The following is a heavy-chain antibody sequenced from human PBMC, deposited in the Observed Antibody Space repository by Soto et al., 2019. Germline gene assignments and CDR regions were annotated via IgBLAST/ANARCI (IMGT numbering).Heavy chain of an antibody. CDR3: ARGRVGNYYYYGMDV. CDR2: IDHSGST. V-gene: IGHV4-34*01. CDR1: GGSFSDYH. D-gene: IGHD3-10*01. Sequence: QVQLHQWGAGLLEPSETLSLTCAVYGGSFSDYHWSWIRQPPGNGLEWIGEIDHSGSTNYSPSLRSRLTISVDTSKNQFSLKLRSVNAADTAVYYCARGRVGNYYYYGMDVWGHGTTVTVFS. J-gene: IGHJ6*02.